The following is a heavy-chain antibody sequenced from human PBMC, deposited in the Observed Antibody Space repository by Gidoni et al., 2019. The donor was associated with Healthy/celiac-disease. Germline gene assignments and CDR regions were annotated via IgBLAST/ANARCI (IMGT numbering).Heavy chain of an antibody. V-gene: IGHV4-59*01. Sequence: QVQLQESGPGLVKPSETLSLTCTVSGGSISSYYWSWIRQPPGKGLEWIGYIYYSGSTNYNPSLKSRVTISVDTSKNQFSLKLSSVTAADTAVYYCARDFTEGAYLGGYYYYGMDVWGQGTTVTVSS. J-gene: IGHJ6*02. CDR2: IYYSGST. CDR3: ARDFTEGAYLGGYYYYGMDV. CDR1: GGSISSYY. D-gene: IGHD1-26*01.